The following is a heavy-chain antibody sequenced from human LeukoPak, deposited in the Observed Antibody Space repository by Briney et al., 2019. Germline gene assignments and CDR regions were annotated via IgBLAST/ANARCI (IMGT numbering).Heavy chain of an antibody. D-gene: IGHD3-3*01. Sequence: GGSLRLSCAASGFTFSSYGMHWVRQAPGKGLEWVAVISYDGSNKYYADSVKGRFTISRDNSKNTLYLQMNSLRAEDTAVYYCAKGPSVFGVVIMDYWGRGTLVTVSS. V-gene: IGHV3-30*18. J-gene: IGHJ4*02. CDR1: GFTFSSYG. CDR3: AKGPSVFGVVIMDY. CDR2: ISYDGSNK.